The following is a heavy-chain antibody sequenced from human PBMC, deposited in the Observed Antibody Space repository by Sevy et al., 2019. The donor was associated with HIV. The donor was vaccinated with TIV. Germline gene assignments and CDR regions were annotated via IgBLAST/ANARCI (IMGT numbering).Heavy chain of an antibody. J-gene: IGHJ3*02. D-gene: IGHD3-10*01. V-gene: IGHV3-49*03. CDR2: IRSKAYGGTT. CDR1: GFTFGDYA. CDR3: TRGSMDDAFDI. Sequence: GGSLRLSCTASGFTFGDYAMSWFRQAPGKGLEWVGLIRSKAYGGTTEYAASVKGRFTISRDDSKSIAYLQMNSLKTEDTAVYYCTRGSMDDAFDIWGQGTMVTVSS.